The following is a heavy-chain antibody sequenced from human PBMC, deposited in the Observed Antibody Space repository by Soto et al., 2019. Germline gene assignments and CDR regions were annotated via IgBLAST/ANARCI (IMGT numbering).Heavy chain of an antibody. D-gene: IGHD6-13*01. Sequence: QVQLVQSGAEVKKPGASVKVSCKASGYTFTGYYMHWVRQAPGQGLEWMGWINPNSGGTNYAQKFQGWVTMTRDTSISEAYMELGRLRSDDTAVYYCARVGRAAAGTAGGGGWFDPWGQGTLVTVSS. CDR3: ARVGRAAAGTAGGGGWFDP. V-gene: IGHV1-2*04. CDR1: GYTFTGYY. J-gene: IGHJ5*02. CDR2: INPNSGGT.